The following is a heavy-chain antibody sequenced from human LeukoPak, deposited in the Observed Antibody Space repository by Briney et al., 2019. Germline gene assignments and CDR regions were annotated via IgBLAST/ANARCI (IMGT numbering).Heavy chain of an antibody. Sequence: GGSLRPSCAASGFTFSSYAMSWVRQAPGKGLEWVSGIRGGGGSTYSADSVKGRFTISRDNSKNTLYLQMKSLRAEDTAVYYCAKLEGEQWLVRLYFQHWGQGTLVTVSS. V-gene: IGHV3-23*01. J-gene: IGHJ1*01. CDR3: AKLEGEQWLVRLYFQH. CDR1: GFTFSSYA. D-gene: IGHD6-19*01. CDR2: IRGGGGST.